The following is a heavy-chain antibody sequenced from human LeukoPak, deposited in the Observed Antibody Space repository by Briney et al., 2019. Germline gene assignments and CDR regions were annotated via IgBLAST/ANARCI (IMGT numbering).Heavy chain of an antibody. J-gene: IGHJ4*02. CDR3: ARDYCSSTSCLFDY. D-gene: IGHD2-2*01. Sequence: RVASVKVSCKASGYTFTSYGISWVRQAPGQGLEWMGRINPNSGDTNYAQKFQGRVTMTRDTSISTAYMELSRLRSDDTAVYYCARDYCSSTSCLFDYWGQGTLVTVSS. CDR2: INPNSGDT. CDR1: GYTFTSYG. V-gene: IGHV1-2*06.